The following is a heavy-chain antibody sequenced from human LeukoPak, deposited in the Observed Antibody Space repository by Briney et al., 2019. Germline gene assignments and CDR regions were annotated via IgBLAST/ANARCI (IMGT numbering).Heavy chain of an antibody. J-gene: IGHJ4*02. CDR3: ARDRVTTNTPYFDY. CDR1: GYTFTSYF. Sequence: GASVKVSCKASGYTFTSYFMHWVRQAPGQGLEWMGWINLNSGGTNYAQKFQGRVTMTRDTSISTAYMELSRLRSDDTAVYYCARDRVTTNTPYFDYWGQGTLVTVSS. CDR2: INLNSGGT. V-gene: IGHV1-2*02. D-gene: IGHD1-1*01.